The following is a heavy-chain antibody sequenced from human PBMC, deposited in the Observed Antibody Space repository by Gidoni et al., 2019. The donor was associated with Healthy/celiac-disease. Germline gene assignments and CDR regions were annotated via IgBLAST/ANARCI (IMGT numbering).Heavy chain of an antibody. Sequence: DVQLVASGVCLVKPGGSLSHSCAALGFTLSNASVSWVRKVPGKGLEWVGRNKSKTDGGTTDYAAPVKGIFTISRDESKNTLYLQMNSLKTDDTAVYYCTTTYYDFWSGYAMGYFDYWGQGTLVTVSS. D-gene: IGHD3-3*01. V-gene: IGHV3-15*01. CDR1: GFTLSNAS. J-gene: IGHJ4*02. CDR3: TTTYYDFWSGYAMGYFDY. CDR2: NKSKTDGGTT.